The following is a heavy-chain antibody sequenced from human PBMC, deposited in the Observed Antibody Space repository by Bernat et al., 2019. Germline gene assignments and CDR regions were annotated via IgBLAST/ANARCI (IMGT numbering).Heavy chain of an antibody. D-gene: IGHD7-27*01. CDR2: IYYSGST. J-gene: IGHJ3*02. CDR3: ARGGSWGRWVHAFDI. Sequence: QVQLQESGPGLVKPSETLSLTCTVSGGSISSYYWSWIRQPPGKGLEWIGYIYYSGSTNYNPSLKRRVTISVDTSKNQFSLKLSSVTAADTAVYYCARGGSWGRWVHAFDIWGQGTMVTVSS. V-gene: IGHV4-59*01. CDR1: GGSISSYY.